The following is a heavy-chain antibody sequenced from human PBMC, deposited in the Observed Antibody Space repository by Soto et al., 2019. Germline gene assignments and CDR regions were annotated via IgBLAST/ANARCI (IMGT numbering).Heavy chain of an antibody. CDR3: ARDEGYGDFHH. V-gene: IGHV4-30-2*01. J-gene: IGHJ1*01. CDR2: IYHSGST. D-gene: IGHD4-17*01. Sequence: QLQLQESGSGLVKPSQTLSPTCAVSGGSISSGGYSWSWIRQPPGKGLEWIGYIYHSGSTFYNPSLKSRVTISVDRSKNQFSLKLSSVTAADTAVYYCARDEGYGDFHHWGQGTLVTVSS. CDR1: GGSISSGGYS.